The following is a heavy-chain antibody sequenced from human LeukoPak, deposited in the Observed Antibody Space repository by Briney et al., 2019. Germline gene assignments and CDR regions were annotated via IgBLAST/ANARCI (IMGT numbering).Heavy chain of an antibody. D-gene: IGHD6-13*01. Sequence: GASVKVSCKASGYTFKGYYMHWVRQAPGQGLEWMGWINPNSGGTNYAQKFQGRVTMTRDTSISTAYMELSRLRSDDTAVYYCVREGSGFSSIAAARGSNWFDPWGQGTLVTVSS. V-gene: IGHV1-2*02. CDR3: VREGSGFSSIAAARGSNWFDP. CDR2: INPNSGGT. CDR1: GYTFKGYY. J-gene: IGHJ5*02.